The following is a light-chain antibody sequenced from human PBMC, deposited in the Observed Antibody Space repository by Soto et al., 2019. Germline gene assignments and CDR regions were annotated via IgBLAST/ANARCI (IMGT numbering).Light chain of an antibody. CDR3: QQRSNWPA. J-gene: IGKJ4*02. CDR1: QSVSSY. Sequence: EIVLTQSPATLSLSPGERATISCRASQSVSSYLAWYQQKPGKAPRLLIYDASNRATGIPARFSGSGSGTDFTITISSLQHEDSAVYYLQQRSNWPAFGGGTKVEIK. CDR2: DAS. V-gene: IGKV3-11*01.